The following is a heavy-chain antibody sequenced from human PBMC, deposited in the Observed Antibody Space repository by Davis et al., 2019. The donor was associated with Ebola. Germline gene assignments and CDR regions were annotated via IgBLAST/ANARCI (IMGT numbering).Heavy chain of an antibody. D-gene: IGHD3-22*01. Sequence: PSETLSLTCAVYGGSFSGYYWSWIRQHPGKGLEWIGYIYYSGSTYYNPSLKSRVTISVDTSKNQFSLKLSSVTAADTAVYYCARDSWGGSGYYYWGQGTLVTVSS. J-gene: IGHJ4*02. V-gene: IGHV4-31*11. CDR3: ARDSWGGSGYYY. CDR2: IYYSGST. CDR1: GGSFSGYY.